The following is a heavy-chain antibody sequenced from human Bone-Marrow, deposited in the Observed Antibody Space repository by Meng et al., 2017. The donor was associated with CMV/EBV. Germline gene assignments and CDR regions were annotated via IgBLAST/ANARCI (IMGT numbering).Heavy chain of an antibody. CDR3: ARGAYDFWSGYNWFDP. D-gene: IGHD3-3*01. Sequence: QVRLQESGPGRVKPSHTLSLTCTVSGGSISSGDYYWSWIRQPPGKGLEWIGYIYYSGSTYYNPSLKSRVTTSVDTSKNQFSLKLSSVTAADTAVYYCARGAYDFWSGYNWFDPWGQGTLVTVSS. CDR2: IYYSGST. V-gene: IGHV4-30-4*08. J-gene: IGHJ5*02. CDR1: GGSISSGDYY.